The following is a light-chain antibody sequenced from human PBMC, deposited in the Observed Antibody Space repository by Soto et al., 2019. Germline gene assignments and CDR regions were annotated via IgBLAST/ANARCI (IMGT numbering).Light chain of an antibody. CDR2: EGS. CDR1: SSDVGSYNL. J-gene: IGLJ2*01. Sequence: QSALTQPASVSGSPGQSITISCTGTSSDVGSYNLVSWYQQHPGKAPKLMIYEGSKRPSGVPDRFSGSKSGNTASLTVSGLRADDEAVYYCSSYGGGDTFHVIFGGGTKVTVL. CDR3: SSYGGGDTFHVI. V-gene: IGLV2-14*02.